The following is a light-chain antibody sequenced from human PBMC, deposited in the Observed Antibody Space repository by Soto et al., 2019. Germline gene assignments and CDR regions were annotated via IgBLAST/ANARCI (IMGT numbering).Light chain of an antibody. CDR2: DAS. J-gene: IGKJ1*01. CDR3: LQDYNYPRT. Sequence: DIQMTQSPSTLSASIGDRVTITCRASQSISNRLAWYQQKPGKAPKVLIYDASSLEGGVPSRFSGTGSATEFTLTISSLQPEDFATYYCLQDYNYPRTFGQGTKVDIK. V-gene: IGKV1-5*01. CDR1: QSISNR.